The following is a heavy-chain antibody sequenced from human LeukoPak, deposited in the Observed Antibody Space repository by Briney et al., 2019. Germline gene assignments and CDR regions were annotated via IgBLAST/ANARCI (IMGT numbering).Heavy chain of an antibody. CDR3: ARPAENDAFDI. J-gene: IGHJ3*02. V-gene: IGHV4-39*01. CDR2: IYYSGST. CDR1: GGSISSSSYY. Sequence: PETLSLTCTVSGGSISSSSYYWGWIRQPPGKGLEWIGSIYYSGSTYYNPSLKSRVTISVDTSKNQFSLKLSSVTAADTAGYYCARPAENDAFDIWGQGTMVTVSS.